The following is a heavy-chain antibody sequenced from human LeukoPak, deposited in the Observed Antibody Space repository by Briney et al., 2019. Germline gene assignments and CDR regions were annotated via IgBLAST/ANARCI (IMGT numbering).Heavy chain of an antibody. CDR2: ISSRGTYI. V-gene: IGHV3-21*01. Sequence: GGSLRLSCAASGFTFNSYTINWVRQAPGKGLEWVSCISSRGTYIYYADSVKGRFTLSRDNAKNSVYLQMSSLRDEDTAIYYCARDGYASGSYFDQWGQGTMVTVSS. J-gene: IGHJ5*02. D-gene: IGHD3-10*01. CDR1: GFTFNSYT. CDR3: ARDGYASGSYFDQ.